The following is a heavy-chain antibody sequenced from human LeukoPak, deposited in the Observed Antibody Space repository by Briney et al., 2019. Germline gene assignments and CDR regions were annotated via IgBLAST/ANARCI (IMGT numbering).Heavy chain of an antibody. CDR3: AKDRLPETYYGSGGNDY. CDR1: GFSFSSYA. D-gene: IGHD3-10*01. V-gene: IGHV3-23*01. CDR2: IRSSADST. Sequence: GGSLRLSCAASGFSFSSYAMNWVRQAPGKGLEGVSCIRSSADSTYYADSVKGRFTISRDNSKNTLFLQINSLRAEATAVYYCAKDRLPETYYGSGGNDYWGQGTLVTVSS. J-gene: IGHJ4*02.